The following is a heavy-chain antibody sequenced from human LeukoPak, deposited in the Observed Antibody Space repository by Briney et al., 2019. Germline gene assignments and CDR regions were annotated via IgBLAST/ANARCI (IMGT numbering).Heavy chain of an antibody. CDR3: AKTGVALDAFDI. CDR1: GFTFSSYA. D-gene: IGHD2-15*01. Sequence: GGSLRLSCPASGFTFSSYAMSWVRQAPGKGLEWVSVISGSGGSTSYADSVKGRFTITRDNSKNTLYLQMNSLRAEDTAVYYCAKTGVALDAFDIWGQGTMVTVSS. V-gene: IGHV3-23*01. J-gene: IGHJ3*02. CDR2: ISGSGGST.